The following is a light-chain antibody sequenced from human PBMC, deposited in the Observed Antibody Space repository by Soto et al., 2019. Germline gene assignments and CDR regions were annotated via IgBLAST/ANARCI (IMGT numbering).Light chain of an antibody. CDR3: QQYNSYSIT. V-gene: IGKV1-5*03. J-gene: IGKJ5*01. CDR1: QSISSW. Sequence: DIQITQSPSTLSASVVDRVTITCRASQSISSWLAWYQQKPGKAPKLLIYKASSLESGVPSRFSGSGSGTEFTLTISSLQPDDFATYYCQQYNSYSITFGQGTRLEIK. CDR2: KAS.